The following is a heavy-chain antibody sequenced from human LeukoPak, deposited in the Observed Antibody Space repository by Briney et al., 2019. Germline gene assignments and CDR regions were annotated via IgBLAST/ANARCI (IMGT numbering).Heavy chain of an antibody. V-gene: IGHV3-33*01. CDR3: ARGVLSCCFNY. CDR1: GFTFSNYA. D-gene: IGHD4/OR15-4a*01. Sequence: PGRSLRLSCAASGFTFSNYAMHWVRQAPGKGLEWVAVIWSDGGNKYYADSVKGRFTISRDNSKNTVSLQMSSLRAEDTAVYYCARGVLSCCFNYWGQGTLVTVSS. J-gene: IGHJ4*02. CDR2: IWSDGGNK.